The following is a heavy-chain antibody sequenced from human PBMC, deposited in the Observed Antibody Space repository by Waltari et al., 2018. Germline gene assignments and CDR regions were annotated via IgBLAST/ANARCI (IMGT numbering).Heavy chain of an antibody. D-gene: IGHD3-3*01. J-gene: IGHJ3*01. Sequence: QVQLQESGPGLLKPSETLSLTCSVSGGSITSRNYYWGWIRQPPGKGLEWLGSVFYNGDTYYNPSLKSRVTVSVDTSKNQVSLKLSSVTAADTAVYYCTRASIFGVALDAFDLWGQGTMVSVSS. CDR2: VFYNGDT. CDR3: TRASIFGVALDAFDL. V-gene: IGHV4-39*01. CDR1: GGSITSRNYY.